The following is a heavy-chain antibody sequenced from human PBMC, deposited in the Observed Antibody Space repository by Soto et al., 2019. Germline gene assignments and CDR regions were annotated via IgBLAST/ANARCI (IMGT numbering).Heavy chain of an antibody. CDR1: GGSIRSNDYF. D-gene: IGHD2-8*02. CDR3: ASFLVGATARNDFDS. CDR2: IYSNGGT. V-gene: IGHV4-39*01. Sequence: LQLQESGPGVVKPSETLSLACSVSGGSIRSNDYFWGWVRQPPGKGLEWIASIYSNGGTYDSPSLKSRATVSTDTSKMQFFLTVSSVTAADTAGYYCASFLVGATARNDFDSWGHGTLVTISS. J-gene: IGHJ4*01.